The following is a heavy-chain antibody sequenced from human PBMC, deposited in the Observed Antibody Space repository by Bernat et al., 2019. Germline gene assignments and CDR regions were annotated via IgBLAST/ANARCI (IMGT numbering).Heavy chain of an antibody. Sequence: EVQLVESGGGLVQPGGSLRLSCAASGFTFSSNWMSWVRQAPGKGLEWVANIKQDGSDKYYLDSVKGRFTISRDNAKNSLYLQMNSLRAEDTAVYYCAGWGYISGWYYLDFWGQGTLVTVSS. CDR2: IKQDGSDK. V-gene: IGHV3-7*03. D-gene: IGHD6-19*01. J-gene: IGHJ4*02. CDR1: GFTFSSNW. CDR3: AGWGYISGWYYLDF.